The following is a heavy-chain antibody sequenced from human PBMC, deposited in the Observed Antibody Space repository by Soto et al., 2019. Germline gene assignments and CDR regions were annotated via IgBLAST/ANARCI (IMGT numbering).Heavy chain of an antibody. V-gene: IGHV1-2*02. CDR1: GYTFTGYY. D-gene: IGHD3-9*01. CDR2: INPNSGGT. J-gene: IGHJ5*02. CDR3: ARGNDILTGLYANWFDP. Sequence: ASVKVSCKASGYTFTGYYMHWVRQAPGQGPEWMGWINPNSGGTNYAQKFQGRVTMTRDTSISTAYMELSRLRSDDTAVYYCARGNDILTGLYANWFDPWGQGTLVTVSS.